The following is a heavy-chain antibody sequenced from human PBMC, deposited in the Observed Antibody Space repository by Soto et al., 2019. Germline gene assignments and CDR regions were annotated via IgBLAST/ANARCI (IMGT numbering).Heavy chain of an antibody. CDR2: ISGGGSGP. CDR3: ARDQSEVYSSAFNSPLEA. V-gene: IGHV3-23*01. CDR1: GFIFRNHA. J-gene: IGHJ5*02. Sequence: VQLLESGGGLIQPGGSLRLSCAASGFIFRNHAMTWVRQAPGKGLEWVASISGGGSGPFYADSVRGRFIISRDNSYGALFLEMTRLRPEDTAVYYCARDQSEVYSSAFNSPLEAWGQGTLVAVSA. D-gene: IGHD6-19*01.